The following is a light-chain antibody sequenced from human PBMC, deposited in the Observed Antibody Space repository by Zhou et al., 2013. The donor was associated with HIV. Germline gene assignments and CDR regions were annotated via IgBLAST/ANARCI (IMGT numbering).Light chain of an antibody. CDR3: MQTLRTPLT. CDR2: LGS. Sequence: IVMTQSPLSLSVTPGEPASVSCRSSQSLVQTNGVTYLDWYLQKPGQSPQLLIYLGSNRASGVPDRFSGSGSGTNFTSENTAEWRLRMLGFSFCMQTLRTPLTFGQGTEAGDQT. V-gene: IGKV2-28*01. CDR1: QSLVQTNGVTY. J-gene: IGKJ2*01.